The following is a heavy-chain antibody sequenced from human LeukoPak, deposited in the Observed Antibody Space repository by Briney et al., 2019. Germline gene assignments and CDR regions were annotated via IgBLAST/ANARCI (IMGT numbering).Heavy chain of an antibody. V-gene: IGHV1-69*15. J-gene: IGHJ5*02. Sequence: SVKASCKTSGGTFTSYAITWVRQAPGQGLEWMGKIIPISGTTNYAQKFQGRVTFTADESTSTAYMELSSLRSEDTALYYCARKLRLGGNWFDPWGQGTLVTVSS. CDR1: GGTFTSYA. CDR3: ARKLRLGGNWFDP. CDR2: IIPISGTT. D-gene: IGHD1-26*01.